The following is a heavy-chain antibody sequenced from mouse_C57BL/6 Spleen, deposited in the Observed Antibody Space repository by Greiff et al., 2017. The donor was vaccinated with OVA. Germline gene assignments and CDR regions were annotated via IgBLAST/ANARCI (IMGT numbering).Heavy chain of an antibody. Sequence: EVHLVESGGGLVKPGGSLKLSCAASGFTFSSYTMSWVRQTPEKRLEWVATISGGGGNTYYPDSVKGRFTISRDNAKNTLYLQMSSLRSEDTALYYCARHPYGSSRYWYFDVWGTGTTVTVSS. J-gene: IGHJ1*03. V-gene: IGHV5-9*01. D-gene: IGHD1-1*01. CDR2: ISGGGGNT. CDR3: ARHPYGSSRYWYFDV. CDR1: GFTFSSYT.